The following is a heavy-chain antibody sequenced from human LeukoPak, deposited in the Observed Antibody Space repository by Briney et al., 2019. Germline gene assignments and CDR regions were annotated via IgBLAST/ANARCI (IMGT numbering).Heavy chain of an antibody. CDR3: AKVGLPIYYYYMDV. CDR2: FYSSRRT. D-gene: IGHD4-11*01. CDR1: SVYICSHS. V-gene: IGHV4-59*11. Sequence: ASDTLSLTHTVSSVYICSHSWSWIGPPPGKGLEWIGYFYSSRRTNYTPSLKSRLSISVDTSNTQFSLRLSSVTAADTAVYYCAKVGLPIYYYYMDVWGKGTTVTVSS. J-gene: IGHJ6*03.